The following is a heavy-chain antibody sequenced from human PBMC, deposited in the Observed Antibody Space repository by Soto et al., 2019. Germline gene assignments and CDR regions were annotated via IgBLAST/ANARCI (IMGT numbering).Heavy chain of an antibody. CDR2: FDPEDGET. CDR1: GYTLTELS. CDR3: ATDRGGRFGVVKSEDYYYYGMDV. Sequence: ASVKVSCKVSGYTLTELSMHWVRQAPGKGLEWMGGFDPEDGETIYAQKFQGRVTMTGDTSTDTAYMELSSLRSEDTAVYYCATDRGGRFGVVKSEDYYYYGMDVWGQGTTVTVSS. V-gene: IGHV1-24*01. D-gene: IGHD3-3*01. J-gene: IGHJ6*02.